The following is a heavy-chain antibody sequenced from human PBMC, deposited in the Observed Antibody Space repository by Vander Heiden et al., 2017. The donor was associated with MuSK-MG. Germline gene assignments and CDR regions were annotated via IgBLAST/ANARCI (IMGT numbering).Heavy chain of an antibody. Sequence: EVQLVESGGGLVQPGGSLRPSCVASGFTLSNSWMTWVRQAPGKGLEWVANINQDGSAKYYVDSVGGRFTISRDNSKNSLYLQMNSLRAEDTAVYYCGTDRAAPYWGQGTLVTVSS. CDR3: GTDRAAPY. D-gene: IGHD6-25*01. CDR2: INQDGSAK. J-gene: IGHJ4*02. V-gene: IGHV3-7*01. CDR1: GFTLSNSW.